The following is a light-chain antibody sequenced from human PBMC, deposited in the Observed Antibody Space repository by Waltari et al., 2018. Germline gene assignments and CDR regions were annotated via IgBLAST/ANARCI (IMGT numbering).Light chain of an antibody. V-gene: IGKV3-11*01. CDR3: LQRHKWPLT. Sequence: EIVLTQSPATLSLSPGERATLSCRASQSVRIYLAWYQQRHGQSPRLLIHDASNRATGIPARFSGSGSGTDFTLTISSLEPEDFAGYYCLQRHKWPLTFGGGTKVEIK. CDR2: DAS. CDR1: QSVRIY. J-gene: IGKJ4*01.